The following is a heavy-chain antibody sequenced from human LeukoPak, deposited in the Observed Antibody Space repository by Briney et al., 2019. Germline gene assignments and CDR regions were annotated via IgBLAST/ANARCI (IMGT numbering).Heavy chain of an antibody. V-gene: IGHV4-4*07. CDR3: ARETYYYGSGSLEGFDP. CDR2: IYTIGST. Sequence: SETLSLTCTVSGGSISSYYWSWIRQPAGKGLEWIGRIYTIGSTNYNPSLKSRVTMSVDTSKNQFSLKLSSVTAADTAVYYCARETYYYGSGSLEGFDPWGQGTLVTVSS. CDR1: GGSISSYY. J-gene: IGHJ5*02. D-gene: IGHD3-10*01.